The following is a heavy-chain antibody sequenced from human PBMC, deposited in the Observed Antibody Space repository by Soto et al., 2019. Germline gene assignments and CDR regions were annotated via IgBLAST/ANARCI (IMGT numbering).Heavy chain of an antibody. J-gene: IGHJ6*03. Sequence: GGSLRLSCAAAGFTFSSYGIHCVRQAPGKGLEWVAVISYDGSNKYYADSVKGRFTISRDNSKNTLYLQMNSLRAEDTAVYYCAKELSCSGGSCRSQYYYYYMDVWGKGTTVTVSS. CDR3: AKELSCSGGSCRSQYYYYYMDV. CDR1: GFTFSSYG. D-gene: IGHD2-15*01. CDR2: ISYDGSNK. V-gene: IGHV3-30*18.